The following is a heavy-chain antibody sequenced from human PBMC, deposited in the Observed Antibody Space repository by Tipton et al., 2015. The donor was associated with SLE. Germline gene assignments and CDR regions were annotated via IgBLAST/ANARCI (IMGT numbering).Heavy chain of an antibody. CDR2: IYYSGST. CDR3: ATAGGSTSCFYCGYFDL. J-gene: IGHJ2*01. Sequence: TLSLTCTVSGGSISSSSYYWGWIRQPPGKGLEWIGSIYYSGSTYYNPSLKSRFTISVDTSKSQFSLKLSSVTAADTAVYYCATAGGSTSCFYCGYFDLWGRGTLVTVSS. CDR1: GGSISSSSYY. V-gene: IGHV4-39*07. D-gene: IGHD2-2*01.